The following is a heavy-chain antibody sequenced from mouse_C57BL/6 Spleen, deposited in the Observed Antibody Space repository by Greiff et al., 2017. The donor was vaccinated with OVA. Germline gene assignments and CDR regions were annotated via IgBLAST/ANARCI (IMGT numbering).Heavy chain of an antibody. V-gene: IGHV1-69*01. Sequence: VQLQQPGAELVMPGASVKLSCKASGYTFTSYWMHWVKQRPGQGLEWIGEIDPSDSYTNYNQKFKGKSTLTVDKSSSTAYMQLSSLTSEYSAVYYCARRGYYYGSSYSWYFDVWGTGTTVTVSS. CDR2: IDPSDSYT. J-gene: IGHJ1*03. CDR3: ARRGYYYGSSYSWYFDV. CDR1: GYTFTSYW. D-gene: IGHD1-1*01.